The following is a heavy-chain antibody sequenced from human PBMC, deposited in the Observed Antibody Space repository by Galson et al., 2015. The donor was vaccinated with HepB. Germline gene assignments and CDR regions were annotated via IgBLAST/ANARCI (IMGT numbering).Heavy chain of an antibody. CDR1: GFTVSTNY. V-gene: IGHV3-66*01. CDR3: ARGDRGPGGY. CDR2: IYSGGAT. Sequence: SLRLSCAASGFTVSTNYMTWVRQAPGKGLEWVSVIYSGGATHYADSVKDRFTISRDNSKNTLYLQMNSLRVEDTALYYCARGDRGPGGYWGQGTLVIVSS. J-gene: IGHJ4*02. D-gene: IGHD3-22*01.